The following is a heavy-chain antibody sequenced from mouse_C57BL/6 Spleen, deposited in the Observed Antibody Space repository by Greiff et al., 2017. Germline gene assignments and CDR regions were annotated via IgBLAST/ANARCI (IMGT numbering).Heavy chain of an antibody. CDR1: GYAFSSYW. CDR3: ASLTVVANAMDY. Sequence: QVQLQQSGAELVKPGASVKLSCKASGYAFSSYWMNWVKQRPGKGLEWIGQIYPGDGDTNYNGKFKGKATLTADKSSSTAYMQLSSLTSEDSAVYFCASLTVVANAMDYWGQGTSVTVSS. J-gene: IGHJ4*01. D-gene: IGHD1-1*01. CDR2: IYPGDGDT. V-gene: IGHV1-80*01.